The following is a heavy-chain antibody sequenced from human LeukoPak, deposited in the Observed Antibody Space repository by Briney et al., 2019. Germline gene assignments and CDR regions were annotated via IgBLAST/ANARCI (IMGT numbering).Heavy chain of an antibody. CDR2: IKQDGSEK. V-gene: IGHV3-7*01. D-gene: IGHD3-22*01. CDR3: ATYYSGYYRRLDY. J-gene: IGHJ4*02. CDR1: GFTFSSYW. Sequence: GGSLRLSCAASGFTFSSYWMSWVRQAPGKGLEWVANIKQDGSEKYYVDSVKGRFTISRDNAKNSLYPQINSLRAEDTAVYYCATYYSGYYRRLDYWGQGTLVTVSS.